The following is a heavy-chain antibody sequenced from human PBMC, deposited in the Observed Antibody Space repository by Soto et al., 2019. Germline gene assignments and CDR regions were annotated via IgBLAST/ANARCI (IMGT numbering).Heavy chain of an antibody. D-gene: IGHD6-19*01. CDR2: ITSNGGST. J-gene: IGHJ4*02. V-gene: IGHV3-64D*06. Sequence: GGSLRLSCSASGFTFSSYAMHWVRQAPGKGLDYVSTITSNGGSTYYADSVKGRFTNSRDNSKNTLYLQMSSLRVEDTAVYYCVQGGSSGWYEEPFEYWGQGTLVTVSS. CDR1: GFTFSSYA. CDR3: VQGGSSGWYEEPFEY.